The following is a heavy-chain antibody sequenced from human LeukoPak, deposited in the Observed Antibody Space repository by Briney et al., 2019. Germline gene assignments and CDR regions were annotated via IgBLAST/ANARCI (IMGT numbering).Heavy chain of an antibody. Sequence: ASVRVSRMASGYTFTSDVISWVRPAPGQGLECVGWISAYNGNTNYAQKLQGRVTMTTDTSTSTAYMELRSLRSDDTAVYYCARAYSSGWLFVYWGQGTLVTVSS. CDR3: ARAYSSGWLFVY. D-gene: IGHD6-19*01. V-gene: IGHV1-18*01. J-gene: IGHJ4*02. CDR2: ISAYNGNT. CDR1: GYTFTSDV.